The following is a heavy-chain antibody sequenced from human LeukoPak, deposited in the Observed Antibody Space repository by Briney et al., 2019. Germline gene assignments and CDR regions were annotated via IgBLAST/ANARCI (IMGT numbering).Heavy chain of an antibody. J-gene: IGHJ4*02. Sequence: ASVKVSCKASGFLFTGYYIHWVRQAPGQGLEWMGWINSNSGGTNYARKFQGRVNMTRDTSISTAYMELRRLTSDDTAVYYCARDGDRSGDYYTDYWGQGTLVTVSS. D-gene: IGHD3-10*01. CDR2: INSNSGGT. CDR3: ARDGDRSGDYYTDY. V-gene: IGHV1-2*02. CDR1: GFLFTGYY.